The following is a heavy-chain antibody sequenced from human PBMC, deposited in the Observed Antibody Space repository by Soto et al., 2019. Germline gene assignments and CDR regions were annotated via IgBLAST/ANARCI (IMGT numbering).Heavy chain of an antibody. CDR1: GFTFTRYS. V-gene: IGHV3-21*06. CDR2: ISSTTNYI. CDR3: ARESEDLTSNFDY. Sequence: GGSLRLSCAASGFTFTRYSMNWVRKAPGKGLEWVSSISSTTNYIYYGDSMKGRFTISRDNAKNSLYLEMNSLRAEDTAVYYCARESEDLTSNFDYWGQGTLVTVSS. J-gene: IGHJ4*02.